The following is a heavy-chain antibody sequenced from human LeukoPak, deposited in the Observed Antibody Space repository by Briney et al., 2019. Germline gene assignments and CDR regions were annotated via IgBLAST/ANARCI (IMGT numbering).Heavy chain of an antibody. Sequence: GASVKVSCKASGGTFSSYAISWVRQAPGQGLEWMGRIIPILGIANYAQKFQGRVTITADKSTSTAYMELSSLRSEDTAVYYCAREGGYSGYAVDYWGQGTLVTVSS. CDR1: GGTFSSYA. CDR3: AREGGYSGYAVDY. D-gene: IGHD5-12*01. CDR2: IIPILGIA. V-gene: IGHV1-69*04. J-gene: IGHJ4*02.